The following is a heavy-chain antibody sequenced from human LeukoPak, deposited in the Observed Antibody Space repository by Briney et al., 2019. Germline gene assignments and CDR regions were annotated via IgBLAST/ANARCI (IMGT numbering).Heavy chain of an antibody. CDR1: GFTFSSYW. Sequence: GGSLRLSCAASGFTFSSYWMSWVRQAPGKGLEWVANIKQDGSEKYYVDSVKGRFTISRDNAKNSLYLQMNSLRAEDMAVYYCARESGYDISGAFDIWGQGTMVTVSS. D-gene: IGHD3-9*01. J-gene: IGHJ3*02. CDR3: ARESGYDISGAFDI. CDR2: IKQDGSEK. V-gene: IGHV3-7*01.